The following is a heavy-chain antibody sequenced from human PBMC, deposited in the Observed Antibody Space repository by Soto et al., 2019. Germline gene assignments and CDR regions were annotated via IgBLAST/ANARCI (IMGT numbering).Heavy chain of an antibody. CDR2: ISFHASEK. Sequence: QVQLVESGGGVVHPGASLTLSCAASGFRFSGFGMHWVRQAPGKGLEWVAVISFHASEKFYVDSVKGRFSISRDDSHSKVFLQMNSLRREDTGVYYWARDFGGYVHLWDKANYWGQGTLVNVS. CDR3: ARDFGGYVHLWDKANY. V-gene: IGHV3-30*04. CDR1: GFRFSGFG. D-gene: IGHD5-12*01. J-gene: IGHJ1*01.